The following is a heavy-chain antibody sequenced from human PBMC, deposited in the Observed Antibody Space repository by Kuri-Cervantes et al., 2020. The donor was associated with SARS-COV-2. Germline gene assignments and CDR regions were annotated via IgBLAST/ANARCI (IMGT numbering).Heavy chain of an antibody. CDR2: INHSGST. Sequence: SETLSLTCAVYGGSFSGYYWSWIRQPPGKGLEWIGEINHSGSTNYNPSLKSRVTISVDTSKNQFSLRLTSVTAADTAVYYCAREGGFFDIWGQGTLVTVSS. J-gene: IGHJ3*02. V-gene: IGHV4-34*01. CDR1: GGSFSGYY. D-gene: IGHD2-15*01. CDR3: AREGGFFDI.